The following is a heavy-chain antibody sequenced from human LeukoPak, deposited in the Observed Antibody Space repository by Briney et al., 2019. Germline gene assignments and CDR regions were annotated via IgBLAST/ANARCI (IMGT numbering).Heavy chain of an antibody. CDR2: MYTSGST. V-gene: IGHV4-61*02. D-gene: IGHD5-18*01. CDR1: GGSISSGSYY. Sequence: SETLSLTCTVSGGSISSGSYYWSWIRQPAGKGLEWIGRMYTSGSTNYNPSLKSRVTISVDTSKNQFSLKLSSVTAADTAVYYCARRKNSYGYYYWGQGTLVTVSS. CDR3: ARRKNSYGYYY. J-gene: IGHJ4*02.